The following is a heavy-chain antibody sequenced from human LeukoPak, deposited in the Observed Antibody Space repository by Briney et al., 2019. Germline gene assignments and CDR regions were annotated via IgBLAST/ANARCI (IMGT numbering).Heavy chain of an antibody. CDR1: GFTFSSYA. CDR3: AKGVLPTGFDS. J-gene: IGHJ4*02. D-gene: IGHD3-10*01. Sequence: GGSLRLSCAASGFTFSSYAMNWVRQAPGKGLEWVSAISGSGGNTYYADSVKGRFTISRDNSKNTLYLQMNSLRAEDTAIYYCAKGVLPTGFDSWGQGTLVTVSS. V-gene: IGHV3-23*01. CDR2: ISGSGGNT.